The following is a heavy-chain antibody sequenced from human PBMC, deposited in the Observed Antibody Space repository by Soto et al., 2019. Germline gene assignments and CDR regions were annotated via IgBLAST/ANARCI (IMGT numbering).Heavy chain of an antibody. CDR3: AKARCSTANCYVPEY. D-gene: IGHD2-2*01. CDR1: GFTFSTYT. CDR2: ISGSAGSSGP. Sequence: DVQLLESGGGLVQPGGSLRLSCVASGFTFSTYTMSWVRQAPGKGLEWVSVISGSAGSSGPSYADSLQCRFSISRDNARNTLYLQMNSLRGEDTAMYYCAKARCSTANCYVPEYWGQGTRVTVSS. J-gene: IGHJ4*02. V-gene: IGHV3-23*01.